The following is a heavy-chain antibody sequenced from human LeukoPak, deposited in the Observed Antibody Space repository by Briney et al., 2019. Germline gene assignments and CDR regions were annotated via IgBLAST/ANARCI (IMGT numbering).Heavy chain of an antibody. J-gene: IGHJ4*02. Sequence: GGSLRLSCAASGFTFSSYAMSWVRQAPGKGLEWVSAISGSGGSTYYADSVKGRFTISRDNSKNTLYLQMSSLRAEDTAVYYCAKDPYSGSYYDYWGQGTLVTVSS. CDR1: GFTFSSYA. CDR3: AKDPYSGSYYDY. CDR2: ISGSGGST. V-gene: IGHV3-23*01. D-gene: IGHD1-26*01.